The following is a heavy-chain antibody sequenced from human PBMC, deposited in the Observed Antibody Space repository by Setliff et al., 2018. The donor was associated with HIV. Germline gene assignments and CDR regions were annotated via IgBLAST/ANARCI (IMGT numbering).Heavy chain of an antibody. V-gene: IGHV4-61*09. Sequence: SETLSLTCTVSGGSMSSGSYSWTRLRQPAGKEPELIGHVYVGGTVIYNPSLASRLTISIVPSKNQFSLDLRSVTAADTAKYYCARGRTIGVSAVFFDPWGQGTPVTVSS. CDR2: VYVGGTV. CDR1: GGSMSSGSYS. J-gene: IGHJ5*02. CDR3: ARGRTIGVSAVFFDP. D-gene: IGHD3-3*01.